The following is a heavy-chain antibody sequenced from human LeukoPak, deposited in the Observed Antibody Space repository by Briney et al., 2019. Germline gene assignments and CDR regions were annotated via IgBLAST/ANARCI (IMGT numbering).Heavy chain of an antibody. CDR3: ARGRSVWYSGTHS. V-gene: IGHV1-8*01. Sequence: SVKVSFKACVYTFTSYDRNWLRHATGQGLWWRGWMNPNSGSTGYAQKFQGRVTMTRNTSISTAYMELSSLRSEDTAVYYCARGRSVWYSGTHSWGQGPLATVSS. J-gene: IGHJ4*02. CDR1: VYTFTSYD. D-gene: IGHD6-19*01. CDR2: MNPNSGST.